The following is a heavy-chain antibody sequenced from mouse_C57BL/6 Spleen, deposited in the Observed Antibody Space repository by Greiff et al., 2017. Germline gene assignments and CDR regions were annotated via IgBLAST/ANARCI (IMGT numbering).Heavy chain of an antibody. Sequence: EVKLMESGGDLVKPGGSLKLSCAASGFTFSSYGMSWVRQTPDKRLEWVATISSGGSYTYYPDSVKGRFTISRDKAKNTLYLQMSSLKSEDTAMYYCARHRVDYFDYWGQGTTLTVSS. V-gene: IGHV5-6*01. CDR2: ISSGGSYT. J-gene: IGHJ2*01. CDR3: ARHRVDYFDY. D-gene: IGHD1-1*02. CDR1: GFTFSSYG.